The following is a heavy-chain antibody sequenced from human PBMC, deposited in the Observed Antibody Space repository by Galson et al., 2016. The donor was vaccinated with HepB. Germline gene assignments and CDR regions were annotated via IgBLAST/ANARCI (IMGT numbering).Heavy chain of an antibody. CDR2: IYPADSDT. Sequence: QSGAEVKKPGESLKISCTASGYTFTSYWIGWVRQMPGKGLEWMGIIYPADSDTRYSPSFQGQVTISADKSISTAYLQWSSLKASDTAMYYCARHLGGAWPDSWFDPWGQGTLVTVSS. V-gene: IGHV5-51*01. J-gene: IGHJ5*02. CDR3: ARHLGGAWPDSWFDP. CDR1: GYTFTSYW. D-gene: IGHD3-3*01.